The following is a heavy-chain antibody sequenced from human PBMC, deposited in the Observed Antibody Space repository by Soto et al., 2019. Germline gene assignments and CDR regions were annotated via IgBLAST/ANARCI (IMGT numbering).Heavy chain of an antibody. CDR2: ISSSGSTI. D-gene: IGHD3-3*01. CDR1: GFTFSDYY. CDR3: AGYDFWSGYGAFDI. V-gene: IGHV3-11*01. Sequence: GGSLRLSCAASGFTFSDYYMSWIRQAPGKGLEWVSYISSSGSTIYYADSVKGRFTISRDNAKNSLYLQMNSLRAEDTAVYYCAGYDFWSGYGAFDIWGQGTMVTVSS. J-gene: IGHJ3*02.